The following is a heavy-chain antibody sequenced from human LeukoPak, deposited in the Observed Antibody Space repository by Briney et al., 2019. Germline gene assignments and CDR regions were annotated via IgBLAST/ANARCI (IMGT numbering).Heavy chain of an antibody. CDR1: GGSFSGYY. D-gene: IGHD6-6*01. V-gene: IGHV4-34*01. CDR2: INHSGST. Sequence: SETLSLTCAVYGGSFSGYYWSWIRQPPGKGLEWIGEINHSGSTNYNPSLKSRVTISVDTSKNQFSLKLSSVTAADTAVYYCARDGAEYSSSSGLGWFGPWGQGTLVTVSS. J-gene: IGHJ5*02. CDR3: ARDGAEYSSSSGLGWFGP.